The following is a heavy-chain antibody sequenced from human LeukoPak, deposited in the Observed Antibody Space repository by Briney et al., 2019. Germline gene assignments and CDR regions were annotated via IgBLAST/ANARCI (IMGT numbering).Heavy chain of an antibody. V-gene: IGHV1-46*01. Sequence: ASVKVSCKASGYTFTSYYIHWVRQAPGQGLEWMGIINPSVGSTSYAQKFQGRVTMTRDMSTSTVYMELSSLRSEDTAVYYCARDSNRYDFDYWGQGTLVTVSS. CDR2: INPSVGST. D-gene: IGHD1-14*01. CDR1: GYTFTSYY. CDR3: ARDSNRYDFDY. J-gene: IGHJ4*02.